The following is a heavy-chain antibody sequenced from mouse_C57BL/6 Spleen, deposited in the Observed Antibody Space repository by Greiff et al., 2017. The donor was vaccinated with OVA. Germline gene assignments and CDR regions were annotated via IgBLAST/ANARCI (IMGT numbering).Heavy chain of an antibody. D-gene: IGHD1-1*01. J-gene: IGHJ2*01. V-gene: IGHV1-82*01. Sequence: VQLQQSGPELVKPGASVKISCKASGYAFSSSWMNWVKQRPGKGLEWIGRIYPGDGDTNYNGKFKGKATLTADKSSSTAYMHLSSLTSEDSAVYFCAITYGSRYFGYWGQDTTLTVSS. CDR1: GYAFSSSW. CDR3: AITYGSRYFGY. CDR2: IYPGDGDT.